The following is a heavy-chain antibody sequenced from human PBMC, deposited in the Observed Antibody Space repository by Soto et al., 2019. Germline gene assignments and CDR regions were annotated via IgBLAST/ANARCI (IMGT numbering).Heavy chain of an antibody. CDR2: ISYDGIDK. Sequence: QVQLVESGGGVVRPGGSLRLSCAASGFTFSSFGIHWVRQAPGKGLEWVAVISYDGIDKNYGDSVKGRFTISRENSKNMVYLEMNSLRAEDTAVYYCAKDRREMATIRPDFWGQGILVTVSS. CDR3: AKDRREMATIRPDF. V-gene: IGHV3-30*18. J-gene: IGHJ4*02. D-gene: IGHD5-12*01. CDR1: GFTFSSFG.